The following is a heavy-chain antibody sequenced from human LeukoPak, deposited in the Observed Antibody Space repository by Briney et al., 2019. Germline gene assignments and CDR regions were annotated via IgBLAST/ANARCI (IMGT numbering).Heavy chain of an antibody. Sequence: SETLSLTCTVSGGSISSGSYYWSWIRQPAGKGLEWIGRIYTSGSTNYNPSLKSRVTISVDTSKNHFSLKLSSVTAADTAVYYCARYCSSTSCYTGFDPWGQGTLVILSS. V-gene: IGHV4-61*02. D-gene: IGHD2-2*02. CDR2: IYTSGST. CDR1: GGSISSGSYY. J-gene: IGHJ5*02. CDR3: ARYCSSTSCYTGFDP.